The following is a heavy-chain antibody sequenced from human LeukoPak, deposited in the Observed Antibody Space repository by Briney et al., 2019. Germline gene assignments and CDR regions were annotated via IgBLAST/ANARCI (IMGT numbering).Heavy chain of an antibody. CDR1: GFTFRSYA. Sequence: PSGGSLRLSCAASGFTFRSYAMSWVRQAPGKGLEWVSAISGSGGSTYYADSVKGRFTISRDNSKNTLYLQMNSLRAEDTAVYYCAKDQGQQLVPMWNYYYMDVWGKGTTVTVSS. D-gene: IGHD6-13*01. CDR3: AKDQGQQLVPMWNYYYMDV. J-gene: IGHJ6*03. CDR2: ISGSGGST. V-gene: IGHV3-23*01.